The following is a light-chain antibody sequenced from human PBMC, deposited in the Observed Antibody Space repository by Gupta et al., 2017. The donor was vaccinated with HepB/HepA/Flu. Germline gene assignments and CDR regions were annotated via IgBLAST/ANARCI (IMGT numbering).Light chain of an antibody. CDR1: SPNIGSNT. J-gene: IGLJ2*01. V-gene: IGLV1-44*01. Sequence: QSVLTQPPSASGTPGQRVTIPCSGSSPNIGSNTVNWYQQLPGTAPKLLIYSNNQRPSGVPDRFSGSKSGTSASLAISGLQSEDEADYYCAAWDDSLNAYVVFGGGTKLTVL. CDR2: SNN. CDR3: AAWDDSLNAYVV.